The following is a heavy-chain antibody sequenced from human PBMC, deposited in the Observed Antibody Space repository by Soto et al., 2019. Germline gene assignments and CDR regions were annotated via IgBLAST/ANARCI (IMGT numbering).Heavy chain of an antibody. CDR1: GASISSYY. J-gene: IGHJ4*02. Sequence: SETLSLTCTVSGASISSYYWIWIRQPPGKGLEWIGYISYTGITDYNPSLKTRVTISLDTSKNQFSLKLSSVTAADTALFYCARVNDHSSSWSHDYWGQGALVTVSS. CDR2: ISYTGIT. CDR3: ARVNDHSSSWSHDY. D-gene: IGHD6-13*01. V-gene: IGHV4-59*01.